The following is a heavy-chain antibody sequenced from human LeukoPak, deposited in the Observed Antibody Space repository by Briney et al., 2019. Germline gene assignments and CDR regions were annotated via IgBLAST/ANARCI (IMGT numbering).Heavy chain of an antibody. Sequence: ASVKVSCKASGGTFSSYAISWVRQAPGQGLEWMGWINPNSGGTNYAQKFQGRVTMTRDTSISTAYMELSRLGSDDTAVYYCAKPSYDSSGYYDYWGQGTLVTVSS. CDR2: INPNSGGT. V-gene: IGHV1-2*02. J-gene: IGHJ4*02. D-gene: IGHD3-22*01. CDR1: GGTFSSYA. CDR3: AKPSYDSSGYYDY.